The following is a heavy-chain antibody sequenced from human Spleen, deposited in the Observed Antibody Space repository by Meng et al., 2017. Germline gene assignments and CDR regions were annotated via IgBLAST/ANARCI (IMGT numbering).Heavy chain of an antibody. CDR3: ATPHGAFGGVPDAFDI. CDR1: GFTFSSYW. CDR2: INSDGSST. D-gene: IGHD3-16*01. V-gene: IGHV3-74*01. J-gene: IGHJ3*02. Sequence: GESLKISCAASGFTFSSYWMHWVRQAPGKGLVWVSRINSDGSSTYYADSVKGRFTISRDNSKNTLYLQMNSLRAEDTAVYYCATPHGAFGGVPDAFDIWGQGTMVTVSS.